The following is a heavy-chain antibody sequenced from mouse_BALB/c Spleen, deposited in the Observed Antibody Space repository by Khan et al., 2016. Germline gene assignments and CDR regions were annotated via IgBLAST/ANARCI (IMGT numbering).Heavy chain of an antibody. CDR3: ARSWYYGYLAY. CDR2: INPDSRTI. V-gene: IGHV4-1*02. D-gene: IGHD1-2*01. CDR1: GFDFSRYW. J-gene: IGHJ3*01. Sequence: EVKLLESGGGLVQPGGSLKLSCAASGFDFSRYWMSWVRQAPGKGREWSGEINPDSRTINYAPSLKDKFIIYRDNAKNTLYLQMSQVRSEDTALYYCARSWYYGYLAYWGQWTLVTVSA.